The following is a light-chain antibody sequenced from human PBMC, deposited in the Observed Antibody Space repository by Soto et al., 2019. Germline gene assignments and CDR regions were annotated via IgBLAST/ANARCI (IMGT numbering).Light chain of an antibody. CDR3: MQSIRVPIT. CDR2: GAS. CDR1: QGISTW. J-gene: IGKJ5*01. V-gene: IGKV1D-12*01. Sequence: EIAISQSTSSVSASVGDRVTITCRASQGISTWLAWYQQKPGKAPKLLIYGASSLQSGVPSRFSGSGSGTDFTLKISRVEAEDVGVYYCMQSIRVPITFGQGTRL.